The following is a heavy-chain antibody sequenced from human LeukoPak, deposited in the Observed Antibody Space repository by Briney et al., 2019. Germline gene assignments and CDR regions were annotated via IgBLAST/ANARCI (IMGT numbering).Heavy chain of an antibody. Sequence: SVKVSCKASGGTFSSYAISRVRQAPGQGLEWMGGIIPIFGTANYAQKFQGRVTITADESTSTAYMELSSLRSEDTAVYYCARADGLSGYSYAAFDIWGQGTMVTVSS. CDR1: GGTFSSYA. CDR2: IIPIFGTA. J-gene: IGHJ3*02. D-gene: IGHD5-18*01. V-gene: IGHV1-69*13. CDR3: ARADGLSGYSYAAFDI.